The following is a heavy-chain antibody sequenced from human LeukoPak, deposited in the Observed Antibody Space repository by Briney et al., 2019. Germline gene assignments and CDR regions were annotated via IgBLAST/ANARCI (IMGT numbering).Heavy chain of an antibody. J-gene: IGHJ4*02. CDR1: GYTFTSYD. CDR2: MNPNSGNT. Sequence: ASVKVSCKAPGYTFTSYDINWVRQATGQGLEWMGWMNPNSGNTGYAQKFQGRVTMTRNTSISTAYMELSSLRSEDTAVYYCARAQRYINSSSWYKDQTPSYYFDYWGQGTLVTVSS. D-gene: IGHD6-13*01. CDR3: ARAQRYINSSSWYKDQTPSYYFDY. V-gene: IGHV1-8*01.